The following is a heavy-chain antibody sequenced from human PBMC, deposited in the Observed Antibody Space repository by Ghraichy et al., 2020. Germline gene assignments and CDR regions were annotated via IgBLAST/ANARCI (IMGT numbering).Heavy chain of an antibody. D-gene: IGHD3-10*01. CDR2: IVVGSGNT. J-gene: IGHJ4*02. CDR3: AAGYYHYGSYYFDC. Sequence: SVKVSCKASGLTFSSSAVQWMRQARGQRLEWIGWIVVGSGNTNYAQKFQERVTITRDMSTSTTYMELSSLRSEDTAVYYCAAGYYHYGSYYFDCWGQGTLVTVSS. CDR1: GLTFSSSA. V-gene: IGHV1-58*01.